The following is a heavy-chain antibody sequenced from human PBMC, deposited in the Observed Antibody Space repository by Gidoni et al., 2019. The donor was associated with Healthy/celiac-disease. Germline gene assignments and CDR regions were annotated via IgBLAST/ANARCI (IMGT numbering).Heavy chain of an antibody. CDR3: TRDQIVVVRNDY. CDR2: IRSKAYDGTT. CDR1: GFTFGDYA. J-gene: IGHJ4*02. V-gene: IGHV3-49*05. Sequence: EVQLVESGGVLVKPGRSLRLSCTASGFTFGDYAMSWFRQAPGKGLEWVGFIRSKAYDGTTEYAASVKGRFTISRDDSKSIAYLQMNSLKTEDTAVYYCTRDQIVVVRNDYWGQGTLVTVSS. D-gene: IGHD2-2*01.